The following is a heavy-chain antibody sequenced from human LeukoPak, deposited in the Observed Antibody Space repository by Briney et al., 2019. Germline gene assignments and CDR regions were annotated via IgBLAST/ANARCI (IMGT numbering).Heavy chain of an antibody. J-gene: IGHJ4*02. CDR3: ARQEDYYETTGYPEGGFDY. CDR1: DGSISISGYY. CDR2: IDYSRST. D-gene: IGHD3-22*01. Sequence: SRTLSLTCTFFDGSISISGYYWGWIRQPPGKGRVGIVTIDYSRSTYYNPSIKRRVTISVDTSKNQFSLKLRSMTAADTAVYYCARQEDYYETTGYPEGGFDYWGQGTLVTVSS. V-gene: IGHV4-39*01.